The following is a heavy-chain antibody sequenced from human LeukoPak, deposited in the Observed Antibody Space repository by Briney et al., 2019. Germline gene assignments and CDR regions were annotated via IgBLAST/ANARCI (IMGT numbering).Heavy chain of an antibody. CDR1: GFTFSSYW. CDR3: ASQIGGNWNYFDY. J-gene: IGHJ4*02. CDR2: IKQDGSEK. D-gene: IGHD4-23*01. V-gene: IGHV3-7*01. Sequence: PGGSLRLSCAASGFTFSSYWMSWVRQAPGKGLEWVANIKQDGSEKYYVDSVKGRFTISRDNAKNSLYLQMDSLRAEDTAVYYCASQIGGNWNYFDYWGQGTLVTVSS.